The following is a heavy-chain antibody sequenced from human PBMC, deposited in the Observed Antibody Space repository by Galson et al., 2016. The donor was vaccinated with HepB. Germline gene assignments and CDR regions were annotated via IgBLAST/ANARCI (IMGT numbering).Heavy chain of an antibody. V-gene: IGHV5-51*01. CDR1: GYSFNNYW. CDR3: ARRDSSGNRLYSYLVMET. Sequence: QSGAEVKKPGESLKISCKGFGYSFNNYWIGWVRQVPGKGLEWMGIIYPGDSDTRYSPSFQGQVTISVDKSISTAYLHWSSLKASDTGIYYCARRDSSGNRLYSYLVMETWGQGTAVAVSS. D-gene: IGHD3-22*01. J-gene: IGHJ6*02. CDR2: IYPGDSDT.